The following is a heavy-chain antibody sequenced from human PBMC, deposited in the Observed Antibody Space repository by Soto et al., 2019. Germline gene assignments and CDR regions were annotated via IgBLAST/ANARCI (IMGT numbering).Heavy chain of an antibody. D-gene: IGHD2-2*02. V-gene: IGHV5-51*01. CDR1: GFSFTNYW. Sequence: GESLKISCKASGFSFTNYWIAWVRQVPGKGLEWMGIIYPDDSDTRYSPSFQGQVTISADKSINTAYLQWSSLTASDTAIYYCARLPPRSCSSTSCYTRGRYYYYGMDVWGQGTTVTVSS. CDR2: IYPDDSDT. J-gene: IGHJ6*02. CDR3: ARLPPRSCSSTSCYTRGRYYYYGMDV.